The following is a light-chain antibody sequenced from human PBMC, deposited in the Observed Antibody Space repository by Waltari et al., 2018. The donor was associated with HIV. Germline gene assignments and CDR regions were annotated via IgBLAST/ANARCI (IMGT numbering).Light chain of an antibody. CDR1: SSNIGRNT. Sequence: QSVLTQPPSASGTPGQRVTISCSGSSSNIGRNTVNWYQQLPATAPKLLIYSNNQRPSGVPDRFSGSKSGTSASLAISGLQSEDEADYYCAAWDDSLNGAVFGGGTQLTVL. CDR2: SNN. J-gene: IGLJ7*01. V-gene: IGLV1-44*01. CDR3: AAWDDSLNGAV.